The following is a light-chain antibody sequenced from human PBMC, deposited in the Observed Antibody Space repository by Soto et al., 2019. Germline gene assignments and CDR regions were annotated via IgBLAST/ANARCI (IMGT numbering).Light chain of an antibody. CDR2: EVS. CDR3: SSYTSSGTYA. Sequence: QSALNQPPSVSGSPGQSITISCTGTSSDVGGYNYVSWYQHHPGKAPKVMIYEVSNRPSGVSNRFSGSKSGNSASLIISGLQAEDEADYYCSSYTSSGTYAFGTGTKVT. J-gene: IGLJ1*01. V-gene: IGLV2-14*01. CDR1: SSDVGGYNY.